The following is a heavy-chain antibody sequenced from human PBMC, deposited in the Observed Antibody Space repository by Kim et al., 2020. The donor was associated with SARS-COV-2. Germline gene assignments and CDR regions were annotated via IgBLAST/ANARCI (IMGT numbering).Heavy chain of an antibody. Sequence: ASVKVSCKATGYTFTSYDINWVRQAPGQGLEWMGWMNPNSGNTSYAQKFQGRVTMTSDASINTAYMELRSLRSEATAFYYCARGRLTPFFGVTKRFD. D-gene: IGHD4-17*01. CDR2: MNPNSGNT. CDR3: ARGRLTPFFGVTKRFD. J-gene: IGHJ5*01. V-gene: IGHV1-8*01. CDR1: GYTFTSYD.